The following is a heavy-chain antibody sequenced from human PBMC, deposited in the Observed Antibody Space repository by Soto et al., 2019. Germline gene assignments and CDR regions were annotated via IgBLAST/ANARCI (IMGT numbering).Heavy chain of an antibody. J-gene: IGHJ3*02. Sequence: SETQSLTCTVSCGSISSSSYYWGWIRQTTGKGLEWIGVIYYSGSTYYNPSLTSRVTISVDTSKNQFSLKLSSVTAADTAVYYCAIQPDMWILIATAGTGAFDIWGQGTMVTVSS. CDR1: CGSISSSSYY. CDR3: AIQPDMWILIATAGTGAFDI. CDR2: IYYSGST. V-gene: IGHV4-39*01. D-gene: IGHD6-13*01.